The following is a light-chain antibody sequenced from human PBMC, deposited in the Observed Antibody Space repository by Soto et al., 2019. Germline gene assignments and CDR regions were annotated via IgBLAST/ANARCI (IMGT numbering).Light chain of an antibody. J-gene: IGKJ1*01. CDR1: PSLLHSNGYNY. CDR2: LGS. Sequence: DIVMTQSPLSLPVTPGEPVSISCRSSPSLLHSNGYNYLDWYLQKPGQSPQLLIYLGSNRSSGVPDRFSGSGSGTDFTLKISRVEAEDVGVYYCMQALQTPWTFGQGTKVDIK. V-gene: IGKV2-28*01. CDR3: MQALQTPWT.